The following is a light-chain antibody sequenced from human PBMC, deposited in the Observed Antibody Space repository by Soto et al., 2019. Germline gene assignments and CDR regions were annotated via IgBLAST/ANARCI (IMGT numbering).Light chain of an antibody. V-gene: IGKV1-39*01. CDR1: QSISTF. J-gene: IGKJ1*01. Sequence: DIQMTQSPSALSASVGDRVTITCRASQSISTFLHWYQQKPGKAPKLLIYAASSLQSGVPSRFSGSGSGTDFTLTISSLQPEDFATYYCQQSYSMRTFGQGTKVDIK. CDR3: QQSYSMRT. CDR2: AAS.